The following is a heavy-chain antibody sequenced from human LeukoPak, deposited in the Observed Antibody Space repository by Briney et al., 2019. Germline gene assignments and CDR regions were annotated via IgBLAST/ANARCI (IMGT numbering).Heavy chain of an antibody. V-gene: IGHV1-18*01. CDR3: TRDAYSTSSSGFDP. CDR1: GYTFRTYG. CDR2: ISAYNGNT. J-gene: IGHJ5*02. D-gene: IGHD6-6*01. Sequence: ASVKASCKASGYTFRTYGINWVRQAPGQGLEWMGWISAYNGNTNYAQKLQGRVTMTTDTSTSTAYMELRSLRSDDTAVYYCTRDAYSTSSSGFDPWGQGTLVTVSS.